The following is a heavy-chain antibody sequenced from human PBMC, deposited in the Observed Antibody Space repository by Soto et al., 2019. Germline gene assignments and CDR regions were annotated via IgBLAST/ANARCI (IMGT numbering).Heavy chain of an antibody. J-gene: IGHJ4*02. Sequence: GASVKVSCKASGYTFTSYAMHWVRQAPGQRLEWMGWINAGNGNTKYSQKFQGRVTITRDTSASTAYMELSSLRSEDTAVYYCARDARTQWLVFGGINFGYWGQGTLVTVSS. CDR2: INAGNGNT. CDR3: ARDARTQWLVFGGINFGY. V-gene: IGHV1-3*01. CDR1: GYTFTSYA. D-gene: IGHD6-19*01.